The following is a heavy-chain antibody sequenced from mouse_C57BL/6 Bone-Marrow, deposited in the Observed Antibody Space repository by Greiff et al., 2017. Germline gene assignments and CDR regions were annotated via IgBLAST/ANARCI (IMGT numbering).Heavy chain of an antibody. CDR2: INPNNGGT. CDR3: ANYYGSSYSWYFDV. D-gene: IGHD1-1*01. CDR1: GYTFTDYY. V-gene: IGHV1-26*01. Sequence: EVQLQQSGPELVKPGASVKISCKASGYTFTDYYMNWVKQSHGKSLEWIGDINPNNGGTSYNQKFKGKATLTVDKSSSTAYMELRSLTSEDSAVXYCANYYGSSYSWYFDVWGTGTTVTVSS. J-gene: IGHJ1*03.